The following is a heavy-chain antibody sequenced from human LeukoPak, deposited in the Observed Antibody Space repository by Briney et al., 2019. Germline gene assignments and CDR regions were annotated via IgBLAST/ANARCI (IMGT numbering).Heavy chain of an antibody. J-gene: IGHJ4*02. CDR3: ARVSPPDYYDSSGYYDY. CDR1: GGSISSYY. Sequence: SETLSLTCTVSGGSISSYYWSWIRQPPGKGLEWIGYIYYSGSTNYNPSLKSRVTISVDTSKNQFSLKLSSVTAADTAVYYCARVSPPDYYDSSGYYDYWGQGTLVTVSS. CDR2: IYYSGST. D-gene: IGHD3-22*01. V-gene: IGHV4-59*01.